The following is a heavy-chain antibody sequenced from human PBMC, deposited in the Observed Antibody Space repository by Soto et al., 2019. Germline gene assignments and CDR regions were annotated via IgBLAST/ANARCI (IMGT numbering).Heavy chain of an antibody. CDR3: ARDVSGRWQWLTPIGVRYFDY. CDR1: GFTFSDYY. D-gene: IGHD6-19*01. J-gene: IGHJ4*02. V-gene: IGHV3-11*01. CDR2: ISSSGSTI. Sequence: QVQLVESGGGLVKPGGSLRLSCAASGFTFSDYYMSWIRQAPGKGLEWVSYISSSGSTIYYADSVKGRFTISRDNAKNSRYLQMNSLRAEDTAVYYCARDVSGRWQWLTPIGVRYFDYWGQGTLVTVSS.